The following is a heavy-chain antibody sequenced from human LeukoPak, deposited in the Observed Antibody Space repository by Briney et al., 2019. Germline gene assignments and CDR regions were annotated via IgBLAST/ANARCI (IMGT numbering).Heavy chain of an antibody. D-gene: IGHD6-25*01. CDR2: IIPIFGIP. Sequence: PVASVKVSCKASGGTFRTFAISWVRQAPGQGLGWMGGIIPIFGIPDSAQKFQGGLTITADESTTTAYMELSSLRSDDTAIYYCGLSGNYYYYYMDVWGKGTTVTISS. CDR3: GLSGNYYYYYMDV. J-gene: IGHJ6*03. V-gene: IGHV1-69*13. CDR1: GGTFRTFA.